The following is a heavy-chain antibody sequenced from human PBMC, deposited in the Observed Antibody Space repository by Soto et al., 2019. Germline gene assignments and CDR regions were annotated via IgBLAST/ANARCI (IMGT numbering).Heavy chain of an antibody. V-gene: IGHV3-33*08. Sequence: GGSLRLSCAASGFTFNIYAMTWVRQAPGKGLQWVGVIWSDGSNQRYAESVKGRFTISRDNSKNTLYLQMNSLRAEDTAVYYCARERTFGENNHNYMDGWGTGITVTVSS. J-gene: IGHJ6*03. D-gene: IGHD3-10*01. CDR1: GFTFNIYA. CDR3: ARERTFGENNHNYMDG. CDR2: IWSDGSNQ.